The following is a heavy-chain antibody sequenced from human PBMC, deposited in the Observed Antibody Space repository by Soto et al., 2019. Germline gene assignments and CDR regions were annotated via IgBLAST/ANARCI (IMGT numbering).Heavy chain of an antibody. CDR3: AREGHYYDSSGYFVDY. V-gene: IGHV3-33*01. CDR2: IWYDGSNK. CDR1: GFNFSSYG. Sequence: GGSLRLSCAASGFNFSSYGMHWVRQAPGKGLEWVAVIWYDGSNKYYADSVKGRFTISRDNSKNTLYLQMNSLRAEDTAVYYCAREGHYYDSSGYFVDYWGQGTLVTVSS. D-gene: IGHD3-22*01. J-gene: IGHJ4*02.